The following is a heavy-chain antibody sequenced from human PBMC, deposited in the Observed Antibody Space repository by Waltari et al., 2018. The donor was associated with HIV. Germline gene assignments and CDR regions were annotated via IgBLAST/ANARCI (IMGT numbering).Heavy chain of an antibody. CDR2: IHPSGGT. CDR3: AAEKKLALDGLGV. CDR1: GETFSDYY. J-gene: IGHJ6*01. V-gene: IGHV1-2*02. Sequence: QVHLVQSGAEVTKPGASVKVSCKASGETFSDYYFHWVRQAPGQGLEWMGWIHPSGGTNDAQTFQGRVTMTRDTPTNTAYMQLNRLRSDDTAVYYCAAEKKLALDGLGVWGQGSTVAVS.